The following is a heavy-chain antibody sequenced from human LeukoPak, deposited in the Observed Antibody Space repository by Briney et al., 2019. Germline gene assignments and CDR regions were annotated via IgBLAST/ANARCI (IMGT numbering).Heavy chain of an antibody. CDR3: ARDQSSRGYFDY. J-gene: IGHJ4*02. Sequence: EASVKVSCKASGGTFSSYAISWVRQAPGQGLEWMGRIIPILGIANYAQKFQGRVTITADKSTSTAYMELSSLRSEDTAVYYCARDQSSRGYFDYWGQRTLVTVSS. CDR2: IIPILGIA. D-gene: IGHD6-13*01. CDR1: GGTFSSYA. V-gene: IGHV1-69*04.